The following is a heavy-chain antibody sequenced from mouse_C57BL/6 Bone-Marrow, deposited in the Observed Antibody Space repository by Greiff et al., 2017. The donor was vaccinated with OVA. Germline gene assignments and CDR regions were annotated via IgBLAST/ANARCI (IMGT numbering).Heavy chain of an antibody. Sequence: EVQRVESGGDLVKPGGSLKLSCAASGFTFSSYGMSWVRQTPDKRLEWVATISSGGSYTYYPDSVKGRFTISRDNAKNTLYLQMSSLKSEDTAMYYCARRSLYDYWGQGTLVTVSA. CDR3: ARRSLYDY. CDR2: ISSGGSYT. J-gene: IGHJ3*01. D-gene: IGHD2-3*01. V-gene: IGHV5-6*01. CDR1: GFTFSSYG.